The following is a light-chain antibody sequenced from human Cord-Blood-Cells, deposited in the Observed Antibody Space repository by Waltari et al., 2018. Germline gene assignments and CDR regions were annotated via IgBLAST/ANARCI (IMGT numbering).Light chain of an antibody. CDR2: EVS. J-gene: IGLJ1*01. CDR1: SSDVGGSNY. Sequence: QSALTQPASVSGCPGQSITIRCTGTSSDVGGSNYVSWYQQHPGKAPNLMIYEVSNRPSGVSNRFSGSKSGNTASLTISGLQAEDEADYYCSSYTSSSTDVFGTGTKVTVL. V-gene: IGLV2-14*01. CDR3: SSYTSSSTDV.